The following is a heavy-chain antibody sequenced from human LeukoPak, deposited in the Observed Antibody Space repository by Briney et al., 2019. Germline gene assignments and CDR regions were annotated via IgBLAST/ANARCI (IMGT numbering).Heavy chain of an antibody. CDR1: GGSFSDFH. CDR2: INHSGNT. Sequence: SETLSLTCTVYGGSFSDFHWSWIRLPPGKGLEWIGEINHSGNTNYNPSLKSRVTISIDTSKNQFSLKLSSVTAADTAVYYCARGKVTRDWYFDLWGRGTLVSVSS. J-gene: IGHJ2*01. V-gene: IGHV4-34*01. D-gene: IGHD4-17*01. CDR3: ARGKVTRDWYFDL.